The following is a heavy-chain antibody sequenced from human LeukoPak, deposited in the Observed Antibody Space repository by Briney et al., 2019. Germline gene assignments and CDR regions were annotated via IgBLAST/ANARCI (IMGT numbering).Heavy chain of an antibody. CDR2: ISSNNNI. V-gene: IGHV3-69-1*01. D-gene: IGHD2-2*01. CDR3: GREDCNNVRCYGASDA. J-gene: IGHJ5*02. CDR1: GVTFSANA. Sequence: PGRSLRLSRVVSGVTFSANAINGGPGAPGEGLWWVSSISSNNNIYYADSVKGRFTISRDNAKNSLSLQMNSLRGEDTAVYYCGREDCNNVRCYGASDAWGQGTLVTVSS.